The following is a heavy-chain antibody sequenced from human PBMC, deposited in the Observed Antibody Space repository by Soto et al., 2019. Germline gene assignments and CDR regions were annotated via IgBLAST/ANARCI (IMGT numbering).Heavy chain of an antibody. CDR1: GDSINNNDYY. CDR3: ARMSYYYDKWYFDL. CDR2: VYYSGST. D-gene: IGHD3-22*01. J-gene: IGHJ2*01. Sequence: QLHESGPGVVKPSETLSLTCTVSGDSINNNDYYWNWIRQTPGKGLEWIGYVYYSGSTYYIPSLKSRLSMSVDTSKNQFSLKPSSVTAADTAIYYCARMSYYYDKWYFDLWGRGTLVTVSS. V-gene: IGHV4-30-4*01.